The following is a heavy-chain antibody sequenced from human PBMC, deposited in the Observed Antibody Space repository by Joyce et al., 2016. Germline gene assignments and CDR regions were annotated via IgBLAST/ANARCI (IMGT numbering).Heavy chain of an antibody. CDR2: ITGEGSST. V-gene: IGHV3-74*01. Sequence: EVQLVESGGGLVQPGGSLRLSCAASGFTFSSYWMHWVRQAPGKGLAWVSRITGEGSSTAYADSVKGRFTISRDNAKNTLFLQMNSLRAEDTAVYYCARGTTSEDYWGQGTLVTVSS. J-gene: IGHJ4*02. CDR1: GFTFSSYW. D-gene: IGHD1/OR15-1a*01. CDR3: ARGTTSEDY.